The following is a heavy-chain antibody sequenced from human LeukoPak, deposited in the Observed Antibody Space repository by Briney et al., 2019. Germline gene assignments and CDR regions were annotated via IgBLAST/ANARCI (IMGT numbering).Heavy chain of an antibody. V-gene: IGHV4-59*01. J-gene: IGHJ5*02. Sequence: PSETLSLTCTVSGGSISTYYWSWIRQPPGKGLQWIGYIYYTGSTNYNPSLKSRVTISVDTSKNQFSLKLSSVTAADTAVYYCARDGGYCSSASCPGGWFDHWGQGTLVTVSS. CDR1: GGSISTYY. CDR3: ARDGGYCSSASCPGGWFDH. D-gene: IGHD2-2*01. CDR2: IYYTGST.